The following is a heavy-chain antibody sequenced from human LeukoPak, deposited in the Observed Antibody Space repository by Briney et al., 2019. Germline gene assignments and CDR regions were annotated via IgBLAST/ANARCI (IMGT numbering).Heavy chain of an antibody. Sequence: GGSLRLSCAASGFIVSGDFMSWVRQAPGKGLEWVSVIYSGGSTYYADSVKGRFTISRDNSKNTVYLQMNSLRAEDTAVYYCARNTAMVDYGMDVWGQGTTVTVSS. V-gene: IGHV3-53*01. CDR2: IYSGGST. J-gene: IGHJ6*02. D-gene: IGHD5-18*01. CDR1: GFIVSGDF. CDR3: ARNTAMVDYGMDV.